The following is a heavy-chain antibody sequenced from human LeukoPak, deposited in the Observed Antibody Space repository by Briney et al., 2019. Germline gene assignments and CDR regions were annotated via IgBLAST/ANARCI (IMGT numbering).Heavy chain of an antibody. Sequence: ASVKVSCKASGYTFSGYYMHWVRQAPGQGLEWMGWINPKSGGTNYAQKFQGRVTMTRDTSISTAYMELSRLRFDDTAVYYCARDREIYCSGGSCSSDYYYYMDVWGKGTTVTISS. CDR3: ARDREIYCSGGSCSSDYYYYMDV. V-gene: IGHV1-2*02. CDR1: GYTFSGYY. CDR2: INPKSGGT. D-gene: IGHD2-15*01. J-gene: IGHJ6*03.